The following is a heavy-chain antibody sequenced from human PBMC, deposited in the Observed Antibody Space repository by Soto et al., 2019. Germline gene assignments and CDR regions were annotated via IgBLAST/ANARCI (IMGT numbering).Heavy chain of an antibody. J-gene: IGHJ6*02. CDR3: ARDRAFRAAVRPGGMDV. Sequence: QVQLVQSGAEVKKPGASVKVSCKASGYTFTSYGISWVRQAPGQGLEWMGWISAYNGNTNYAQKLQGRVTMTTDTSTSTAYMELRSLRSDDAAVYYCARDRAFRAAVRPGGMDVWGQGTTVTVSS. CDR2: ISAYNGNT. D-gene: IGHD6-13*01. V-gene: IGHV1-18*01. CDR1: GYTFTSYG.